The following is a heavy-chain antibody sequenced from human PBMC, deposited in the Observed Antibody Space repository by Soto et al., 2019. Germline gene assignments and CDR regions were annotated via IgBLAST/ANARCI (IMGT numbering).Heavy chain of an antibody. D-gene: IGHD4-17*01. CDR3: ARDQYGDYVGWFDP. V-gene: IGHV4-59*01. Sequence: SETLSLTCTVSGGSISSFYWSWIRQPPGKGLEWIGYIYYSGSTYYNPSLKSRVTISVDTSKNQFSLKLSSVTAADTAVYYCARDQYGDYVGWFDPWGQGTLVTVSS. J-gene: IGHJ5*02. CDR1: GGSISSFY. CDR2: IYYSGST.